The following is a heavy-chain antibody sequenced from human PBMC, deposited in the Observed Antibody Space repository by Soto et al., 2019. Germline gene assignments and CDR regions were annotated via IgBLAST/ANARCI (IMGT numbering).Heavy chain of an antibody. J-gene: IGHJ4*02. Sequence: SVKVSCKASGGTFSSYAISWVRQAPGQGLEWMGGIVPIFGTANYAQKFQGRVTITADESTSTAYMELSSLRSEDTAVYYCAGGYYDSSGYYSFDYWGQGTLVTVSS. D-gene: IGHD3-22*01. V-gene: IGHV1-69*13. CDR2: IVPIFGTA. CDR1: GGTFSSYA. CDR3: AGGYYDSSGYYSFDY.